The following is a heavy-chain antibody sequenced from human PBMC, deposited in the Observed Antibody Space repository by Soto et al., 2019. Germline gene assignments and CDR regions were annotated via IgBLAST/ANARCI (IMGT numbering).Heavy chain of an antibody. CDR1: GFSLTTSGVG. CDR3: AHRRPFTSDWNWGCFDY. Sequence: QITLKESGPPLVKPTQTLTLTCTFSGFSLTTSGVGVGWIRQPPGKALEWLALIYWDDKRYSPSLKSRLTVTKDTSKNQVVLTMTNMDPVDTATYYCAHRRPFTSDWNWGCFDYWGQGTLVTVSS. CDR2: IYWDDK. V-gene: IGHV2-5*01. J-gene: IGHJ4*02. D-gene: IGHD1-7*01.